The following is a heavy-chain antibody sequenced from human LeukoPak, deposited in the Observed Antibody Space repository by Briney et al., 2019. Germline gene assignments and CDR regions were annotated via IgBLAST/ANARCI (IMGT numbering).Heavy chain of an antibody. CDR3: ARLPPSSGYYQDWFDP. V-gene: IGHV4-34*01. CDR2: INHSGST. CDR1: GGSFSGYY. J-gene: IGHJ5*02. Sequence: SETLSLTCAVYGGSFSGYYWSWIRQPPGKGLEWIGEINHSGSTNYNPSLKSRVTISVDTSKNQFSLKLSSVTAADTAVYYCARLPPSSGYYQDWFDPWGQGTLVTVSS. D-gene: IGHD3-22*01.